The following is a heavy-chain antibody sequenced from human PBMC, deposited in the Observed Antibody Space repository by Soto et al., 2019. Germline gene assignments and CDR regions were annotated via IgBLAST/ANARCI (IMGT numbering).Heavy chain of an antibody. CDR1: GFTFSSYA. CDR3: ATRGDELVVVAATPKSTANPLDY. CDR2: ISYDGSNK. D-gene: IGHD2-15*01. Sequence: QPGGSLRLSCAASGFTFSSYAMHWVRQAPGKGLEWVAVISYDGSNKYYADSVKGRFTISRDNSKNTLYLQMNSLRAEDTAVYYCATRGDELVVVAATPKSTANPLDYWGQGTLVTVSS. V-gene: IGHV3-30-3*01. J-gene: IGHJ4*02.